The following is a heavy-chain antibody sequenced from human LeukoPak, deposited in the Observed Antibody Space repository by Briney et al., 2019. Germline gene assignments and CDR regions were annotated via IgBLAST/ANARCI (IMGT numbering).Heavy chain of an antibody. CDR2: ITSSSGTI. V-gene: IGHV3-48*01. Sequence: GGSLRLSCAASGFTFNSYSMNWVRQAPGKGLEWISYITSSSGTIYYADSVKGRFTISRDNAKNSLYLQMNSLRAEDTAVYYCARGSPYSGYDYGEFDYWGQGTLVTVSS. D-gene: IGHD5-12*01. J-gene: IGHJ4*02. CDR3: ARGSPYSGYDYGEFDY. CDR1: GFTFNSYS.